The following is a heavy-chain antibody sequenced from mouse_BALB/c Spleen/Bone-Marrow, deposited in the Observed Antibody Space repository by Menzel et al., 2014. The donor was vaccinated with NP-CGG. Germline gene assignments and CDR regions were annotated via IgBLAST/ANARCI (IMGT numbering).Heavy chain of an antibody. J-gene: IGHJ2*01. CDR2: IYPGDGDT. V-gene: IGHV1-80*01. CDR1: GYAFSSYW. D-gene: IGHD1-1*01. CDR3: ARRGYYYGSSHVDY. Sequence: VQLQQSGAELVRPGSSVKISCKASGYAFSSYWMNWVKQRPGQGLEWIGQIYPGDGDTNYNGMFKGKATLTADKSSSTAYMQLSSLTSEDSAVYFCARRGYYYGSSHVDYWGQGTTLTVSS.